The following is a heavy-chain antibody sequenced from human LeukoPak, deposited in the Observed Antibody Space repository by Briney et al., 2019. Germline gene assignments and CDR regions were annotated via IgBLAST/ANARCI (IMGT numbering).Heavy chain of an antibody. J-gene: IGHJ4*02. CDR1: GGSIIGYY. CDR2: IYYSGST. D-gene: IGHD3-22*01. Sequence: SETLSLTCTVSGGSIIGYYWSWIRQSPGKGLEWIGYIYYSGSTNYNPSLKSRVTISVDTSKNQFSLKLSSVTAADTAIYYCARIGGYLTYWGQGTLVTVSS. CDR3: ARIGGYLTY. V-gene: IGHV4-59*01.